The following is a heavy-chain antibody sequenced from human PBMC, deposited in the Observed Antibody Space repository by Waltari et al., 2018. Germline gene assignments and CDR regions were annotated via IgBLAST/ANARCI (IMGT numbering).Heavy chain of an antibody. J-gene: IGHJ4*02. CDR2: IYSGGST. Sequence: EVQLVESGGGLIQPGGSLRLSCAASGFTVSSTYLSWVRQAPGKGLDWVSVIYSGGSTYYADSVKGRFTISRDNSKNTLYLQMNSLRAEDTAVYYCAREGHYDDSSGYPFDYWGQGTLVTVSS. CDR3: AREGHYDDSSGYPFDY. V-gene: IGHV3-53*01. CDR1: GFTVSSTY. D-gene: IGHD3-22*01.